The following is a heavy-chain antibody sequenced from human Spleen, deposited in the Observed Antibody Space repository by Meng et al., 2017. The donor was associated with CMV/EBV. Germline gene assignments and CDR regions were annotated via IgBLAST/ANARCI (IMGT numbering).Heavy chain of an antibody. CDR3: AKEDILVVPAATIDY. V-gene: IGHV3-23*01. D-gene: IGHD2-2*01. CDR2: ISGSGAST. J-gene: IGHJ4*02. CDR1: GLTFSSYA. Sequence: SGLTFSSYAMTWVRQAPGKGLEWVSAISGSGASTYYADSVKGRFTISRDNSKNTLYLQMNSLRAEDTAVYYCAKEDILVVPAATIDYWGQGTLVTVSS.